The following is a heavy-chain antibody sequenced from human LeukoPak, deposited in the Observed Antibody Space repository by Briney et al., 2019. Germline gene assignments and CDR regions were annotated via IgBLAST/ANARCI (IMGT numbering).Heavy chain of an antibody. V-gene: IGHV3-15*01. D-gene: IGHD6-13*01. CDR1: GFTFSNAW. Sequence: GGSLRLSCAASGFTFSNAWMSWVRQAPGKGLEWVGRIKSKTDGGTTDYAAPVKGRFTISRDDSKNTLYLQMNSLKTEDTAVYYCARATSSWYERTYYFDYWGQGTLVTVSS. CDR3: ARATSSWYERTYYFDY. J-gene: IGHJ4*02. CDR2: IKSKTDGGTT.